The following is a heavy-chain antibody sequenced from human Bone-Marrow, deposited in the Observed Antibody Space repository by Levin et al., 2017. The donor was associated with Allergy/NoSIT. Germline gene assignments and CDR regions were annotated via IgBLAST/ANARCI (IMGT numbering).Heavy chain of an antibody. Sequence: SETLSLTCTVSGASINNTHHYWSWIRQPAGKGLEWIGPMFAGGAATYNRSLSSRVTVSIDTSKNQFSLKLTSVTAADTAVYFCARDETFNSWHVAWVDSWGPGTQVTVSS. CDR1: GASINNTHHY. D-gene: IGHD6-13*01. CDR2: MFAGGAA. J-gene: IGHJ5*01. CDR3: ARDETFNSWHVAWVDS. V-gene: IGHV4-61*02.